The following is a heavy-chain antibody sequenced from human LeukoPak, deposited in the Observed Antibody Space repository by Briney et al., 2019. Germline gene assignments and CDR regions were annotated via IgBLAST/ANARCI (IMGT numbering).Heavy chain of an antibody. CDR1: GGSISSYY. J-gene: IGHJ4*02. V-gene: IGHV4-59*12. Sequence: PSETLSLTCTVSGGSISSYYWSWIRQPPGKGLEWIGYIYYSGSTYYNPSLKSRVTISVDTSKNQFSLKLSSVTAADTAVYYCARETPMADPYYFDYWGQGTLVTVSS. CDR3: ARETPMADPYYFDY. D-gene: IGHD5-24*01. CDR2: IYYSGST.